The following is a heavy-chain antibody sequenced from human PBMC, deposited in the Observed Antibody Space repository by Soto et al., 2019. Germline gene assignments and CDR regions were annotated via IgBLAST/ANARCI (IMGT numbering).Heavy chain of an antibody. CDR2: INHSGST. J-gene: IGHJ6*02. CDR3: VRIVKYYYGSGSSPYYYGMDV. V-gene: IGHV4-34*01. Sequence: SETLSVTCAVYGGSLSGYYWSWIRQPPGKGLEWIGEINHSGSTNYNPSLKSRVTISVDTSKNQFSLKLSSVTAADTAVYYCVRIVKYYYGSGSSPYYYGMDVWGQGTTFTVSS. D-gene: IGHD3-10*01. CDR1: GGSLSGYY.